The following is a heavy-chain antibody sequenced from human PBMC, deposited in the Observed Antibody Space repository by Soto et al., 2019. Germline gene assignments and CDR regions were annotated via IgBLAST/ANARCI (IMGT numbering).Heavy chain of an antibody. D-gene: IGHD2-21*01. Sequence: VRLVESGGNVVQPGRSLRLSCVASGFTFRNGAIHWVRQAPGKGLEWVAVISHDGSYKYYADSVKGRFTISRDNSKNTLYLQMNSLKTEDTAVYYCAKDRDPGLGYWGQGTLVTVS. CDR2: ISHDGSYK. CDR1: GFTFRNGA. CDR3: AKDRDPGLGY. V-gene: IGHV3-30*18. J-gene: IGHJ4*02.